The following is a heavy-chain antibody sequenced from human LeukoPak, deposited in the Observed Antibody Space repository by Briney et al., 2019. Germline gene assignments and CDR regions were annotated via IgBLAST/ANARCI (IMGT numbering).Heavy chain of an antibody. CDR1: GFTFSNYA. D-gene: IGHD2-15*01. V-gene: IGHV3-64D*06. J-gene: IGHJ4*02. CDR3: ARVGCSGGSCYPDY. Sequence: PGGSLRLSCSASGFTFSNYAMHWVRQAPGKGLEYVSAISSNGGSTYYADSVKGRFTISRDNSKNTLYLQMSSLRAEDTAVYYCARVGCSGGSCYPDYWGQGTLVTVSS. CDR2: ISSNGGST.